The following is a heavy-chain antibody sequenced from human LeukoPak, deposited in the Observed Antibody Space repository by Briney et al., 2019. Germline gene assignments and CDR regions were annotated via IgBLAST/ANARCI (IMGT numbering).Heavy chain of an antibody. J-gene: IGHJ4*02. Sequence: PGGSLRLSCAASGFTVSSNYMSWVRQAPGKGLEWVSVIYSGGSTYYADSVKGRFTISRDNSKNTLYLQMNSLRAEDTAVYYCARDIGIGYSYGFDYWGQGTLVTVSS. CDR1: GFTVSSNY. CDR2: IYSGGST. V-gene: IGHV3-66*01. CDR3: ARDIGIGYSYGFDY. D-gene: IGHD5-18*01.